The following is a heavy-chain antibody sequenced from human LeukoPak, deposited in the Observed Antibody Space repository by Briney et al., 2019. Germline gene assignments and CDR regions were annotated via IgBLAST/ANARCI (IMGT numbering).Heavy chain of an antibody. Sequence: SETLSLTCAVYGGSFSGYYWSWIRQPPGKGLEWIGEINHSGSTNYNPSLKSRVTISVDTSKNQFSLKLSSVTAADTAVYYCARGGITIFGVVTANYGMDVWGQGTTVTVSS. V-gene: IGHV4-34*01. J-gene: IGHJ6*02. CDR3: ARGGITIFGVVTANYGMDV. D-gene: IGHD3-3*01. CDR1: GGSFSGYY. CDR2: INHSGST.